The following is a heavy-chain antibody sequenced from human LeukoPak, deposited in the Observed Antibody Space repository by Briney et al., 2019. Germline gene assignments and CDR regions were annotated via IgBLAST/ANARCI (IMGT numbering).Heavy chain of an antibody. V-gene: IGHV3-23*01. CDR2: ISGSGGST. CDR3: AKAYTYYYDSSGYYFDY. Sequence: GGSLRLSCAASGFTFSSYAMSWVRQAPGKGLEWISAISGSGGSTYYADSVKGRFTISRDNSKNTLYLQMNSLRAEDTAVYYCAKAYTYYYDSSGYYFDYWGQGTLVTVSS. J-gene: IGHJ4*02. CDR1: GFTFSSYA. D-gene: IGHD3-22*01.